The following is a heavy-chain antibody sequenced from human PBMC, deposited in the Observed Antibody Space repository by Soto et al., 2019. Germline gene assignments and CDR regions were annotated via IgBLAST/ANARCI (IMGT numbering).Heavy chain of an antibody. CDR1: GYSFTSYW. Sequence: HGESLKISCKGSGYSFTSYWIGWVRQMPGKGLEWMGIIYPGDSDTRYSPSFQGQVTISADKSISTAYLQWSSLKASDTAMYYCATEYDSSGYYPNDAFDIWGQGTMVTVSS. CDR3: ATEYDSSGYYPNDAFDI. D-gene: IGHD3-22*01. V-gene: IGHV5-51*01. CDR2: IYPGDSDT. J-gene: IGHJ3*02.